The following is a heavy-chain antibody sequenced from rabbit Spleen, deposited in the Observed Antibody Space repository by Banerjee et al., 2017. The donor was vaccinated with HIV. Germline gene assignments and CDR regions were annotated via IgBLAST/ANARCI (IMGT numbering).Heavy chain of an antibody. Sequence: QLKESGGGLVQPGGSLKLSCKASGFTLSSYYMNWVRQAPGKGLEWIGYIDPLFGITYYANWVNGRFSISRENAQNTVFLQMTSLTAADTATYFCARGPPYAGYAGYGYVYLNLWGQGTLVTVS. CDR3: ARGPPYAGYAGYGYVYLNL. D-gene: IGHD6-1*01. J-gene: IGHJ4*01. CDR2: IDPLFGIT. CDR1: GFTLSSYY. V-gene: IGHV1S7*01.